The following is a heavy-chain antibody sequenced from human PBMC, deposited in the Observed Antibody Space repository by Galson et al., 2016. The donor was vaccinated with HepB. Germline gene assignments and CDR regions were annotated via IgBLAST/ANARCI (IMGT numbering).Heavy chain of an antibody. Sequence: SLRLSCAASGFPFNRYWMSWVRQAPGKGLEWVAYIKQHGSEKYYVDSVKGRFTISRDNAKNSLYLQMNSLRAEDTAVYYCARDLNLEYCSGDNCFSGGFDLWGRGTLVTVSS. CDR2: IKQHGSEK. CDR3: ARDLNLEYCSGDNCFSGGFDL. D-gene: IGHD2-15*01. CDR1: GFPFNRYW. J-gene: IGHJ2*01. V-gene: IGHV3-7*03.